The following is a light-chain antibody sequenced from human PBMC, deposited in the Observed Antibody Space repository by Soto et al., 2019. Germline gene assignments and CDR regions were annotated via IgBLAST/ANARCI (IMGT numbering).Light chain of an antibody. CDR3: QQSYSTPGLT. J-gene: IGKJ4*01. V-gene: IGKV1-39*01. CDR1: QSISSY. CDR2: AAS. Sequence: DIQMTQSPSSLSASVGDIVTITFRASQSISSYLNWYQQKPGKAPKLLIYAASSLQSGVPSRFSGSGSGTDFTLTISSLQPEDFATYYCQQSYSTPGLTFGGGTKVDIK.